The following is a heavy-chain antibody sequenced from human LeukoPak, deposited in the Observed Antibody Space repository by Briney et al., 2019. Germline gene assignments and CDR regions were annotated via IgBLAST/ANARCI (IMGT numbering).Heavy chain of an antibody. Sequence: GGSLRLSCAASGFTFSSYGMSCVPDAPGGGLGWVSAISGSVGSTYYADSVKGRFTISRDNSKASLHLQMNLLRAGDTPLYYCAKEGGDSSCYQYYYYYYMDVWGKGTTVTISS. V-gene: IGHV3-23*01. D-gene: IGHD3-22*01. CDR1: GFTFSSYG. J-gene: IGHJ6*03. CDR3: AKEGGDSSCYQYYYYYYMDV. CDR2: ISGSVGST.